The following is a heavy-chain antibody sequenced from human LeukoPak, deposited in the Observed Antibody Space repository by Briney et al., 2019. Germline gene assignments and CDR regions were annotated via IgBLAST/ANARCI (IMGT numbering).Heavy chain of an antibody. D-gene: IGHD3-10*01. J-gene: IGHJ4*02. CDR3: ARDRGYYGSGSYRPFDY. V-gene: IGHV3-21*01. Sequence: GGSLRLSCAASGFTFSSYSMNWVRQAPGKGLEWVSSISSSSSYIYYADSVKGRFTISRDNAKNSLYLQMNSLRAEDTAVYYCARDRGYYGSGSYRPFDYGGQGTLVTVSS. CDR1: GFTFSSYS. CDR2: ISSSSSYI.